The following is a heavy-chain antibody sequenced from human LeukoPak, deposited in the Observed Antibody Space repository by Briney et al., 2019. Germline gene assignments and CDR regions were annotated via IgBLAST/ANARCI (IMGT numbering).Heavy chain of an antibody. CDR1: GFTFSSYG. V-gene: IGHV3-23*01. CDR2: ISGSGSST. J-gene: IGHJ3*02. Sequence: GGSLRLSCAASGFTFSSYGMHWVRQAPGEGLEWVSAISGSGSSTYYADSVKGRFTISRDNSKNTLYLQITGLRAGDTAVYYCAKETTSGWHDAFDIWGQGTMVTVSS. D-gene: IGHD6-19*01. CDR3: AKETTSGWHDAFDI.